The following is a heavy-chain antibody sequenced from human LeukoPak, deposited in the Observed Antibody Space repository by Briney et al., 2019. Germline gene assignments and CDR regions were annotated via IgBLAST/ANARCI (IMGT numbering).Heavy chain of an antibody. CDR2: ISRSSSYI. V-gene: IGHV3-21*01. CDR3: ARDSVRIAVAGTGELDY. Sequence: GGSLRLSCAASGFTFSSYSMNWVRQAPGRGLNWVSSISRSSSYIYYADSVRGRFTISRDNAKNSLNLQMNSLRAEDTAVYYCARDSVRIAVAGTGELDYWGQGTLVTVSS. D-gene: IGHD6-19*01. J-gene: IGHJ4*02. CDR1: GFTFSSYS.